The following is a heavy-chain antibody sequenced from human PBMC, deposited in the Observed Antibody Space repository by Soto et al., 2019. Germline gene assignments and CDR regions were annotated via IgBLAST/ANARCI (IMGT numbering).Heavy chain of an antibody. Sequence: GGSLRLSCVASGFSFSSYGMHWVRQAPGKGLEWVAIVWHDGNNKYYADSVKGRFTISRDNSENTLYLHMNSLRAEDTAVYYCARGGEQLESPWGQGTLVTVSS. CDR2: VWHDGNNK. CDR3: ARGGEQLESP. J-gene: IGHJ5*02. D-gene: IGHD6-13*01. V-gene: IGHV3-33*01. CDR1: GFSFSSYG.